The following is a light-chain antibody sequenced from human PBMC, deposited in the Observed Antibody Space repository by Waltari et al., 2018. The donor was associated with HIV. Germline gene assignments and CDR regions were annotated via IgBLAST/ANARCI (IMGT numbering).Light chain of an antibody. V-gene: IGLV3-21*02. CDR3: QVWDSSSDHRVL. CDR1: SSGSKS. Sequence: SYVLTHRPSVSGAAGQTAARPCGGGSSGSKSEPWSQQKPGQAPVLVMYDDRDRPSGIPERFSGYNSDNTATLTIYSVEAGDEADYYCQVWDSSSDHRVLFAGGTKLTVL. CDR2: DDR. J-gene: IGLJ2*01.